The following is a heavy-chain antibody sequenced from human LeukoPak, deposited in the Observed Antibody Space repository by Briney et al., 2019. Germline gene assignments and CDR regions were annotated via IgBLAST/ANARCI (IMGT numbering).Heavy chain of an antibody. CDR3: AREDSSGRHGAFDI. CDR1: GGSISSYY. Sequence: SETLSLTCTVSGGSISSYYWSWIRQPPGKGLEWIGYIYYSGSTNYNPSLKSRVTISVDTSKNQFSLKLSSVTAADTAVYYCAREDSSGRHGAFDIWGQGTMVTVSS. D-gene: IGHD6-19*01. J-gene: IGHJ3*02. V-gene: IGHV4-59*01. CDR2: IYYSGST.